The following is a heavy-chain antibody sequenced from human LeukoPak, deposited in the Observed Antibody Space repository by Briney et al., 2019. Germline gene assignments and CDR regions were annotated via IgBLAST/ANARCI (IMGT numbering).Heavy chain of an antibody. CDR3: ARELNGIADY. D-gene: IGHD6-13*01. Sequence: PGGSLRLSCAASGFTFSSYAMNWVRQAPGKGLEWVSAISGSGSSTYYADSVKGRFTISRDNAKNSLYLQMNSLRAEDTAVYYCARELNGIADYWGQGTLVTVSS. V-gene: IGHV3-23*01. J-gene: IGHJ4*02. CDR2: ISGSGSST. CDR1: GFTFSSYA.